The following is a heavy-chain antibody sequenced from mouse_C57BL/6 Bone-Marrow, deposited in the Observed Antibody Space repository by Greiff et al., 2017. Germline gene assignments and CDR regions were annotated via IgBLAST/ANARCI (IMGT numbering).Heavy chain of an antibody. CDR3: ARDYDGSVAY. D-gene: IGHD1-1*01. V-gene: IGHV1-15*01. CDR1: GYTFTDYE. J-gene: IGHJ3*01. CDR2: IDPDTGGT. Sequence: VQLQQSGAELVRPGASVKLSCKASGYTFTDYEMPWVRQTPVNSLEWIGAIDPDTGGTAYHQKFKGKAILSADKSSSTAYMELRSLTSEDTAVYYCARDYDGSVAYWGQGTLVTVSA.